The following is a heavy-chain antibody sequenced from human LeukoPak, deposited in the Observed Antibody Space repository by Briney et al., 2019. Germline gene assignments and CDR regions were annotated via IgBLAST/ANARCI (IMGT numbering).Heavy chain of an antibody. D-gene: IGHD3-9*01. V-gene: IGHV7-4-1*02. J-gene: IGHJ4*02. CDR3: ASHDILTGCPFDY. CDR1: GYTFTSYA. Sequence: ASVKASCKASGYTFTSYAMNWVRQAPGQGLEWMGWINTNTGNPTYAQGFTGRFVFSLDTSVSTAYLQISSLKAEDTAVYYCASHDILTGCPFDYWGQGTLVTVSS. CDR2: INTNTGNP.